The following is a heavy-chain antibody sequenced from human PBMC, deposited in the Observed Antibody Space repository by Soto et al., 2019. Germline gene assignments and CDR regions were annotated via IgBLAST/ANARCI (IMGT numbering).Heavy chain of an antibody. CDR2: ISYDGSNK. D-gene: IGHD6-13*01. V-gene: IGHV3-30*18. Sequence: QVQLVESGGGVVQPGRSLRLSCAASGFTFSSYGMHWVRQAPGKGLEWVAVISYDGSNKYYADSVKGRFTISRDNSKNTLYLQMNSLRAEDTAVYYCANDMQQLATFDYWGQGTLVTVSS. CDR3: ANDMQQLATFDY. CDR1: GFTFSSYG. J-gene: IGHJ4*02.